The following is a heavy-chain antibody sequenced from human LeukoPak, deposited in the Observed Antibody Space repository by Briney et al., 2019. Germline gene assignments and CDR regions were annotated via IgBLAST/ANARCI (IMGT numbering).Heavy chain of an antibody. J-gene: IGHJ4*02. D-gene: IGHD3-10*01. CDR3: ARQRMVRGVIISHFDY. Sequence: SETLSLTCTVSGGSISSSSYYWGWIRQPPGKGLEWIGSIYYSGSIYYNPSLKSRVTISVDTSKNQFSLKLSSVTAADTAVYYCARQRMVRGVIISHFDYWGQGTLVTVSS. CDR2: IYYSGSI. CDR1: GGSISSSSYY. V-gene: IGHV4-39*01.